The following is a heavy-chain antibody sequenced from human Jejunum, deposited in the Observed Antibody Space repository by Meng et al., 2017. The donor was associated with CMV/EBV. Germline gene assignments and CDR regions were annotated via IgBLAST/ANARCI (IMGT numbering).Heavy chain of an antibody. V-gene: IGHV3-15*01. CDR1: GFTFSNVW. CDR2: VKSEIDGATT. CDR3: TTGGVVGS. Sequence: AASGFTFSNVWMNWLHQAPGKGLEWVGRVKSEIDGATTDYAAPVKGRVTISRDDSKNTVYIQRNSLKSEDTGVYDCTTGGVVGSWGQGTLVTVSS. J-gene: IGHJ4*02. D-gene: IGHD2-21*01.